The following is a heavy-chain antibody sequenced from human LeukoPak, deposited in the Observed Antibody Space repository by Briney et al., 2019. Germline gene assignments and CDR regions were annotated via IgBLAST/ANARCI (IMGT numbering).Heavy chain of an antibody. V-gene: IGHV4-39*07. CDR3: ARGLRYCSSTSCAIDY. D-gene: IGHD2-2*01. CDR2: INHSGST. J-gene: IGHJ4*02. Sequence: SETLSLTCTVSGGAISSSAYYWSWIRQPPGKGLEWIGEINHSGSTNYNPSLKSRVTISVDTSKNQFSLKLSSVTAADTAAYYCARGLRYCSSTSCAIDYWGQGTLVTVSS. CDR1: GGAISSSAYY.